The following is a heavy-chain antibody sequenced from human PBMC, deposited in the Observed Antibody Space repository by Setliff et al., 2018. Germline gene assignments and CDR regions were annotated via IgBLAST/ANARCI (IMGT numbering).Heavy chain of an antibody. J-gene: IGHJ4*02. Sequence: PGGSLRLSCAASGFTFSSYWMHWVRQAPGKGLVWVSRINSDGSETSYADSVKGRFTVSRDNAKNTLYLQMNSLRADDTAVYYCARETAVAGQYYFDYCGQGTQVTVSS. CDR2: INSDGSET. CDR3: ARETAVAGQYYFDY. D-gene: IGHD6-19*01. V-gene: IGHV3-74*01. CDR1: GFTFSSYW.